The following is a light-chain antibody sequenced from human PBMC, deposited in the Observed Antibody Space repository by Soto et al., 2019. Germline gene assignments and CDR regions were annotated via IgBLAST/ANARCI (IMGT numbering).Light chain of an antibody. CDR2: DVS. J-gene: IGLJ1*01. V-gene: IGLV2-14*01. CDR3: SSYTSSSTLYV. CDR1: SSDAGGYNY. Sequence: QPVLTQPASVSGSPGRSITISCTGTSSDAGGYNYVSWYQQHPGKAPKLMIYDVSNRPSGVSNRFSGSKSGNTASLTISGLQAEDEADYYCSSYTSSSTLYVFGTGTKVTLL.